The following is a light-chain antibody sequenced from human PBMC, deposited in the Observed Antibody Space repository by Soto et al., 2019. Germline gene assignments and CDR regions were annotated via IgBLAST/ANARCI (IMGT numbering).Light chain of an antibody. CDR3: SSYADIYTYC. Sequence: QSVLTQPRSVSGSPGQSVAISCTGTSTDVGGYNYVSWYQQHPGKAPKLMIFDVHRRPSGVPDRFSGSKSGNTASLTIASLQSEAEADYYCSSYADIYTYCFGSGTQLTVL. CDR2: DVH. V-gene: IGLV2-11*01. CDR1: STDVGGYNY. J-gene: IGLJ7*01.